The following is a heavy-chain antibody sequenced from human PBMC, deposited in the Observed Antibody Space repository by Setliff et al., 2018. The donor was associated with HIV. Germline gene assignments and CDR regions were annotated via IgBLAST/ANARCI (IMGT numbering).Heavy chain of an antibody. CDR1: GYSFTGYY. J-gene: IGHJ5*02. CDR3: ARDRWTISAAGTIWFDP. Sequence: AASVKVSCKASGYSFTGYYMHWVRQAPGQGLEWMGRINPYSGGTNYAQKVQGRVTMAMDTSITTAYMELSRLTSDDTAVYYCARDRWTISAAGTIWFDPCGQGTLVTVSS. CDR2: INPYSGGT. V-gene: IGHV1-2*06. D-gene: IGHD6-13*01.